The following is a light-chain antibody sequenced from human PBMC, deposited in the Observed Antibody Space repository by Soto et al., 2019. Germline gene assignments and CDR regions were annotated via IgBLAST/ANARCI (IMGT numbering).Light chain of an antibody. Sequence: DIHMTQSPSTLSASVGDRCTIACRASQNINSWLAWYQQKPGKAPKLLIYEASSLEKGVPARFGGSGSGTEFTLTISSLQPDDFATYYCLQDHNYPWTFGQGTKVDIK. CDR2: EAS. J-gene: IGKJ1*01. CDR1: QNINSW. V-gene: IGKV1-5*03. CDR3: LQDHNYPWT.